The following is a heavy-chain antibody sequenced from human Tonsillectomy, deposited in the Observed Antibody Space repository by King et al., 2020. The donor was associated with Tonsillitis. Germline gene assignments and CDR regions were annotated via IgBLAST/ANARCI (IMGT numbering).Heavy chain of an antibody. CDR2: ISWNSGSI. CDR1: GFTFDDYA. Sequence: VQLVESGGGLVQPGRSLRLSCAASGFTFDDYAMHWVRQAPGKGLEWVSGISWNSGSIGYADSVKGRFTISRDNAKNSLYLQMNSLRAEDTALYYCAKASAILYFFDYWGQGTLVTGSS. J-gene: IGHJ4*02. V-gene: IGHV3-9*01. CDR3: AKASAILYFFDY. D-gene: IGHD2-8*02.